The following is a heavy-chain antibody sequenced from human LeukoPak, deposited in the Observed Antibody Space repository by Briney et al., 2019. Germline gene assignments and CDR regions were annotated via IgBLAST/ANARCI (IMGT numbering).Heavy chain of an antibody. J-gene: IGHJ4*02. CDR1: GFTFRSYE. Sequence: GGSLRLSCEGSGFTFRSYEMNWVRQVPGKGLEWVLYISGDGRIIYYADSVQGRFTISRDNAKKTLYLHMYSLRAEDTAVYYCARDPGNYYDSNDFDYWGQGVSVTVSS. V-gene: IGHV3-48*03. D-gene: IGHD3-22*01. CDR2: ISGDGRII. CDR3: ARDPGNYYDSNDFDY.